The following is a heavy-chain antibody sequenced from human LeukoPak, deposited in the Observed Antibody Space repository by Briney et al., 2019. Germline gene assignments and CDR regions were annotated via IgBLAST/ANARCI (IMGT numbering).Heavy chain of an antibody. CDR3: AKDLRKYQLAYFDY. CDR1: GFTFSNYW. D-gene: IGHD2-2*01. V-gene: IGHV3-74*01. Sequence: GGSLRLSCAASGFTFSNYWMHWVRQAPGKGLVWVSRINSDGINTSYADSVKGRFTISRDNSKNTQYLQMNSLRAEDTAVYYCAKDLRKYQLAYFDYWGQGTLVTVSS. CDR2: INSDGINT. J-gene: IGHJ4*02.